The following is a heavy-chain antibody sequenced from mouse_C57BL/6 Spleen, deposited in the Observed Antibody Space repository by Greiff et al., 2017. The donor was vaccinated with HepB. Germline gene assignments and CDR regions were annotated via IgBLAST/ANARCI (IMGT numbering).Heavy chain of an antibody. CDR3: TRRLLQYYYAMDY. Sequence: QVHVKQSGAELVRPGASVTLSCKASGYTFTDYEMHWVKQTPVHGLEWIGAIDPETGGTAYNQKFKGKAILTADKSSSTAYMELRSLTSEDSAVYYCTRRLLQYYYAMDYWGQGTSVTVSS. CDR1: GYTFTDYE. J-gene: IGHJ4*01. CDR2: IDPETGGT. V-gene: IGHV1-15*01. D-gene: IGHD2-3*01.